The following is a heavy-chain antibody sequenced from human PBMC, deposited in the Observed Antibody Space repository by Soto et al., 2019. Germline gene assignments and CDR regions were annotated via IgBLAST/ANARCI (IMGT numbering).Heavy chain of an antibody. Sequence: SETLSLTCSVSGGSISTTSKFWDWIRQPSGKGLEWIGAIYNSGTAWTTSYSPSFKSRVTISVDTSKNQFSLKLSSVTAADTAVYYCVRDGRIAVAGTWYYYGMDVWGQGTTVTVSS. D-gene: IGHD6-19*01. V-gene: IGHV4-39*02. J-gene: IGHJ6*02. CDR2: IYNSGTAWTT. CDR1: GGSISTTSKF. CDR3: VRDGRIAVAGTWYYYGMDV.